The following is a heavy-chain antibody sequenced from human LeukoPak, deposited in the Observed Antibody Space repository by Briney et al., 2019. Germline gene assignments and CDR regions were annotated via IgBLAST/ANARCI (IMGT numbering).Heavy chain of an antibody. CDR2: IKQDGSEK. CDR3: ARDWPDY. Sequence: GGSLRLSCAASGFTFSSYSMNWVRQAPGKGLEWVANIKQDGSEKYYVDSVKGRFTISRDNAKNSLYLQMNSLRAEDTAVYYCARDWPDYWGQGTLVTVSS. J-gene: IGHJ4*02. V-gene: IGHV3-7*01. CDR1: GFTFSSYS.